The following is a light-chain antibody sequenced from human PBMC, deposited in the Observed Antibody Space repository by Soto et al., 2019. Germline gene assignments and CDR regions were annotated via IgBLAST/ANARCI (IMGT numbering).Light chain of an antibody. V-gene: IGKV3-15*01. CDR3: QQYDNWPPWT. Sequence: DIVMTQYPATLSVYPGERATLSCRASESVSSKLAWYQQKPGQAPRLLIYGAFTMATGIPARFSGSGSGTEFTLTITSLQYEDLAVDYCQQYDNWPPWTFGQGTKVEIK. CDR1: ESVSSK. CDR2: GAF. J-gene: IGKJ1*01.